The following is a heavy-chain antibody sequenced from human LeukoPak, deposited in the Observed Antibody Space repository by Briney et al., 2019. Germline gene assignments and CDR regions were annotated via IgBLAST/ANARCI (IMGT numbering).Heavy chain of an antibody. J-gene: IGHJ4*02. V-gene: IGHV5-51*01. CDR3: ARQKVDRLLWFGESDH. CDR1: GYSFTSYW. Sequence: GESLKISCKGSGYSFTSYWIGWVRQMPGKGLEWMGIIYPGDSDTRYSPSFQGQVTISADKSISTAYLQWSSLKASDTAMYYCARQKVDRLLWFGESDHWGQGTLVTVSS. CDR2: IYPGDSDT. D-gene: IGHD3-10*01.